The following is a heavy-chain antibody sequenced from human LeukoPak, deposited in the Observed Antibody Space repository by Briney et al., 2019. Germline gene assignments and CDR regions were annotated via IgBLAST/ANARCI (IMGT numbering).Heavy chain of an antibody. CDR2: ISPRNGNT. Sequence: ASVKVSCKTSGYTFTMYGVSWVRQAPGRGLQWLGWISPRNGNTAYAQDLQGRVTMTTDTSTTTAYLELRSLRSDDTGAYYCARDRNHALDFWGQGTMVTVSS. V-gene: IGHV1-18*01. CDR1: GYTFTMYG. CDR3: ARDRNHALDF. J-gene: IGHJ3*01.